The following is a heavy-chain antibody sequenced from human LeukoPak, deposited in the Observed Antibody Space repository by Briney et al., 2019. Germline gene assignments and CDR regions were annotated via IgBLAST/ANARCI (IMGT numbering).Heavy chain of an antibody. CDR3: ARGGTGYSSGWLRAFDI. V-gene: IGHV1-2*02. D-gene: IGHD6-19*01. Sequence: ASVKVSCKASGYTFTDYYMHWVRQAPGQGLQWMGWINPHSGGTNYAQKFQGRVTMTRDTSISTVYMELSSLRSDDTAVYYCARGGTGYSSGWLRAFDIWGQGTMVTVSS. J-gene: IGHJ3*02. CDR2: INPHSGGT. CDR1: GYTFTDYY.